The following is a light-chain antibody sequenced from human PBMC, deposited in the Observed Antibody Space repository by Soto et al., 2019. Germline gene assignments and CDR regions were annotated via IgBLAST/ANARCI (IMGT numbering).Light chain of an antibody. CDR1: QNIYSN. J-gene: IGKJ1*01. CDR3: LQYHNLWA. CDR2: RAS. V-gene: IGKV3-15*01. Sequence: IVMTHSPATLSVSPWERATLSWRASQNIYSNIAWYQQRPGQAPRLLIYRASTRAPGVPARFRGSGSGTDFTLTISSLQSEDFAVYSCLQYHNLWAFGRGTKVDNQ.